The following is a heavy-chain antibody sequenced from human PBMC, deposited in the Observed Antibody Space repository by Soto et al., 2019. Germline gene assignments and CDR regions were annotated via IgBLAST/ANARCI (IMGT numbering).Heavy chain of an antibody. CDR1: GFTFSSYG. D-gene: IGHD3-10*01. J-gene: IGHJ4*02. Sequence: QVQLVESGGGVVQPGRSLRLSCAAYGFTFSSYGMHWVRQAPGKGLEWVAVISYDGSNKYYADSVKGRFTISRDNSKNTLYLQMNSLRAEDTAVYYCAKDLSPYGSGVDYWGQGTLVTVSS. V-gene: IGHV3-30*18. CDR2: ISYDGSNK. CDR3: AKDLSPYGSGVDY.